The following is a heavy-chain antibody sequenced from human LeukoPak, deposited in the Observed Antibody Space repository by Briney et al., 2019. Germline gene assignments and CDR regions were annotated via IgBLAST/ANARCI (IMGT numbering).Heavy chain of an antibody. V-gene: IGHV1-2*02. CDR3: ARARKRDLARREDYYYMDV. CDR1: GYTFTVHY. D-gene: IGHD5-24*01. J-gene: IGHJ6*03. Sequence: ASVKVSCKTSGYTFTVHYIHWMRQAPGQGLEWMGFIKTNNGGTKLAQKFLGRVTMTRDTSISTAYMELSRLRYDDTAVFYCARARKRDLARREDYYYMDVWGKGTTVTISS. CDR2: IKTNNGGT.